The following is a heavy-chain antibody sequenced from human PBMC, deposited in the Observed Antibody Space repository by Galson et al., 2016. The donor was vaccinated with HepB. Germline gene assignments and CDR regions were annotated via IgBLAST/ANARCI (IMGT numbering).Heavy chain of an antibody. Sequence: SETLSLTCTISGGSMSGYYWSWIRQPPGKGLEWIGHIFYSGSTNYNPSLKSRVTISVDASKNQFSLKVTSLTAADTAVDYCARHQKLYGDFRFTSYFDYWGQGTLVTVSS. CDR2: IFYSGST. D-gene: IGHD4-17*01. V-gene: IGHV4-59*01. CDR3: ARHQKLYGDFRFTSYFDY. CDR1: GGSMSGYY. J-gene: IGHJ4*02.